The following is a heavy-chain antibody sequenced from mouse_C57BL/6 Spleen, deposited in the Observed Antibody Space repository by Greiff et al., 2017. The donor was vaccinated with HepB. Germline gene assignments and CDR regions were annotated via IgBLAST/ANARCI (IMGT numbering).Heavy chain of an antibody. CDR2: IYPGSGST. V-gene: IGHV1-9*01. CDR1: GYTFTGYW. D-gene: IGHD1-1*01. Sequence: QVQLQQSGAELMKPGASVKLSCKASGYTFTGYWIEWVKQRPGHGLEWIGEIYPGSGSTNYNEKFKGKATLTADTSSNTAYMQLSILTPEDSAIYYCARTTVSPYWCFDVWGTGTTVTVSS. CDR3: ARTTVSPYWCFDV. J-gene: IGHJ1*03.